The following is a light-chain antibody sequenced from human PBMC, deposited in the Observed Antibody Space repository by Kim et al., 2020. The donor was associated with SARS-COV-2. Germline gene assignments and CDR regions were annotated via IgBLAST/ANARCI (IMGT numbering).Light chain of an antibody. V-gene: IGKV3-15*01. CDR1: QSVSSN. Sequence: VSPGERATLSCRASQSVSSNLAWYQQKPGQAPRLIICGASTRASGIPARFSGSGSGTEFTLTISSLQSEDFAVYYCQEYNSWPRTFGQGTKVDIK. CDR2: GAS. J-gene: IGKJ1*01. CDR3: QEYNSWPRT.